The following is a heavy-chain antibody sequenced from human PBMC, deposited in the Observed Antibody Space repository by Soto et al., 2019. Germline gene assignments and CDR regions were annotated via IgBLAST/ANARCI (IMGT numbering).Heavy chain of an antibody. CDR2: INSDGSST. CDR3: ARGKYYYETSGPL. D-gene: IGHD3-22*01. V-gene: IGHV3-74*01. J-gene: IGHJ4*02. Sequence: EVQLVESGGGLVQPGGSLRLSCAASGFPFDNHWMHWVRQAPGKGLVWVSRINSDGSSTNYADSVKGRFTISRDNAKNTLFLQMNGLRAEDTAVYYCARGKYYYETSGPLWGQGTLVTVSS. CDR1: GFPFDNHW.